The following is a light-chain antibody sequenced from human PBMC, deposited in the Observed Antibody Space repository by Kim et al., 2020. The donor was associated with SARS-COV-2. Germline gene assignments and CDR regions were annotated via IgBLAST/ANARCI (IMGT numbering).Light chain of an antibody. CDR3: QVWDSTTTG. CDR1: RLENKY. V-gene: IGLV3-1*01. J-gene: IGLJ2*01. Sequence: SYELTQPPSVSVSPGQTASITCSGDRLENKYTCWYQQKPGQSPVVVIYQDTERPSGIPERFSGSNSGNTATLTISGTQAMDEADDYCQVWDSTTTGVGGG. CDR2: QDT.